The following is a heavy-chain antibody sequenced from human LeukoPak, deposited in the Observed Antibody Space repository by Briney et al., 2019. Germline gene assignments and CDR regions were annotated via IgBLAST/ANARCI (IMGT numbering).Heavy chain of an antibody. V-gene: IGHV4-61*10. CDR1: GGSISSGSYC. CDR3: ARTTEEYYGSGKFRKYYSYYYYMDV. CDR2: IHISGNT. J-gene: IGHJ6*03. D-gene: IGHD3-10*01. Sequence: SGTLSLTCTVSGGSISSGSYCWSWIRQPAGNGLEWIGHIHISGNTNYNPSLKSRVTISVDTSKNQFSLKLNSVTAADTAVYYCARTTEEYYGSGKFRKYYSYYYYMDVWGKGTTVTVSS.